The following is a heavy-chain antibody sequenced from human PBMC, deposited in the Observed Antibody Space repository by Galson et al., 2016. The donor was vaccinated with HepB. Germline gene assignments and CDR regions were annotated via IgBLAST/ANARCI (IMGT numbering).Heavy chain of an antibody. D-gene: IGHD3/OR15-3a*01. J-gene: IGHJ4*02. CDR1: GASLGLSGYH. CDR3: ARAIGSAFWTYYFHI. Sequence: TLSLTCTVSGASLGLSGYHWAWIRQPPGKGLEWIGYILQDEDTYYNPSLRSRVTISLDTSRNQFDLKLRSVTAADTAVYFCARAIGSAFWTYYFHIWGQGTLVTVSS. CDR2: ILQDEDT. V-gene: IGHV4-30-2*01.